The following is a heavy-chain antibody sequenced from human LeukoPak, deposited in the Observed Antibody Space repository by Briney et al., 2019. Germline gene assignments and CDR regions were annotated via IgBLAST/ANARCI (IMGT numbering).Heavy chain of an antibody. CDR1: GGSISSYY. D-gene: IGHD3-3*01. Sequence: SETLSLTCTVSGGSISSYYWSWIRQPPGKGLEWIGHIYYSGSTNYNPSLKSRVTISVDTSKNQFSLKLSSVTAADTAVYYCARSAPLRFLDYWGQGALVTVSS. CDR3: ARSAPLRFLDY. V-gene: IGHV4-59*01. CDR2: IYYSGST. J-gene: IGHJ4*02.